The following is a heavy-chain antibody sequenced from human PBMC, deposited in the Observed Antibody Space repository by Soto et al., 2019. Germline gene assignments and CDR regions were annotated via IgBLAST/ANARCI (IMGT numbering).Heavy chain of an antibody. CDR1: GGSISSGGYS. Sequence: PSETLSLTCAVSGGSISSGGYSWSWIRQPPGKGLEWIGEINHSGSTNYNPSLKSRVTISVDTSKNQFSLKLSSVTAADTAVYYCAREALQPGGPYYFDYWGQGTLVTVSS. J-gene: IGHJ4*02. CDR3: AREALQPGGPYYFDY. D-gene: IGHD2-2*01. CDR2: INHSGST. V-gene: IGHV4-30-2*01.